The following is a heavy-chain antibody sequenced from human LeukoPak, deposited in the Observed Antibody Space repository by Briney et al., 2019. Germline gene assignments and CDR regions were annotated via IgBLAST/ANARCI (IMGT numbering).Heavy chain of an antibody. V-gene: IGHV3-30*04. D-gene: IGHD6-19*01. Sequence: GRSLRLSCAASGFTFSSYAMHWVRQAPGKGLEWLALISFDGRHKLYADSVKGRLTISRDNSKNTLYLQMESLTAEDTAVYYCARDVYSSGWYAPDNWGQGTLVTVSS. CDR3: ARDVYSSGWYAPDN. J-gene: IGHJ4*02. CDR1: GFTFSSYA. CDR2: ISFDGRHK.